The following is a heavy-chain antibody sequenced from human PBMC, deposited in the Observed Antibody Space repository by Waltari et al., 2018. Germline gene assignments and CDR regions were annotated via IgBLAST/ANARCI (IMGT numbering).Heavy chain of an antibody. D-gene: IGHD5-12*01. CDR1: GFAMTNSREG. V-gene: IGHV2-5*01. CDR2: IYWNDDK. J-gene: IGHJ2*01. CDR3: VHITILVTTIRWHFDL. Sequence: QITLTESGPTLVKPTQTLTLTCNFSGFAMTNSREGMGWVRQPPGQALEWLALIYWNDDKRYRPSLRGRLTITKDSSKNQVVLTMTKMDPVDTATYYCVHITILVTTIRWHFDLWGRGILVTVSS.